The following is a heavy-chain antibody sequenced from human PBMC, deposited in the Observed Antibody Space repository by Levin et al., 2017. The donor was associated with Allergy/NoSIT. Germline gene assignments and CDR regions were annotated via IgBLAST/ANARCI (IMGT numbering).Heavy chain of an antibody. CDR2: ISGISRPI. CDR1: GFNFSDYY. D-gene: IGHD3-10*01. V-gene: IGHV3-11*01. Sequence: GGSLRLSCVASGFNFSDYYMSWIRQAPGKGLEWIGYISGISRPIFYAESMWGRFTISRDNAASSVFLQIDSLKDDDTAVYYCARLLEVRIYYQGLDVWGQGTTVTVSS. CDR3: ARLLEVRIYYQGLDV. J-gene: IGHJ6*02.